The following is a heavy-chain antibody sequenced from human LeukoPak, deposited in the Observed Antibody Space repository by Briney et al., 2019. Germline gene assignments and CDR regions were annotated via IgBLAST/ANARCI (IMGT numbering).Heavy chain of an antibody. J-gene: IGHJ5*02. V-gene: IGHV4-34*01. CDR3: ARAPGCTNGVCYYWFDP. CDR2: INHSGST. D-gene: IGHD2-8*01. CDR1: GGSFSGYY. Sequence: PSETLSLTCAVYGGSFSGYYWSWIRQPPGKGLEWIGEINHSGSTNYNPSLKSRVTISVDTSKNQFSLKLSSVTAADTAVYYCARAPGCTNGVCYYWFDPWGQGTLVTVSS.